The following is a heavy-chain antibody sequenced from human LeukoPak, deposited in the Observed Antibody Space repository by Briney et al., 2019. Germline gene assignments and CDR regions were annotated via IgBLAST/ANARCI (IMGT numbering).Heavy chain of an antibody. D-gene: IGHD3-9*01. Sequence: GRSLRLSCAAPGFTFSSYGMHWVRQAPGKGLEWVAVISYDGSNKYYADSVKGRFTISRDNSKNTLYLQMNSLRAEDTAVYYCAKDLDTGYKYYYYGVDVWGKGTTVTVSS. V-gene: IGHV3-30*18. CDR3: AKDLDTGYKYYYYGVDV. CDR1: GFTFSSYG. CDR2: ISYDGSNK. J-gene: IGHJ6*04.